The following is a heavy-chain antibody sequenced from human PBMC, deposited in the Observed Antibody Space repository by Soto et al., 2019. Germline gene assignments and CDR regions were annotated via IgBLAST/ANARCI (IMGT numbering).Heavy chain of an antibody. CDR3: ARGSPHYDFWSGYYGGKYYFDY. J-gene: IGHJ4*02. CDR1: GGSFSGYY. V-gene: IGHV4-34*01. Sequence: QVQLQQWGAGLLKPSETLSLTCAVYGGSFSGYYWSWIRQPPGKGLEWIGEINHSRSTNYNPSLKSRVTISVDTSKNQFSLKLSSVTAADTAVYYCARGSPHYDFWSGYYGGKYYFDYWGQGTLVTVSS. CDR2: INHSRST. D-gene: IGHD3-3*01.